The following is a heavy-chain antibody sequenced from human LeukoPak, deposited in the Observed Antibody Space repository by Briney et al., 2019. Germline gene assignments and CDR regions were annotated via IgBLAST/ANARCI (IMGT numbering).Heavy chain of an antibody. CDR2: IYPGDSDT. Sequence: GESLKISCKGSGYSFTSYWIGWVRRMPGKGLEWMGIIYPGDSDTRYSPSFQGQVTISADKSISTAYLQWSSLKASDTAMYYCARRDVVVVAARLGAFDIWGQGTMVTVSS. CDR3: ARRDVVVVAARLGAFDI. D-gene: IGHD2-15*01. V-gene: IGHV5-51*01. CDR1: GYSFTSYW. J-gene: IGHJ3*02.